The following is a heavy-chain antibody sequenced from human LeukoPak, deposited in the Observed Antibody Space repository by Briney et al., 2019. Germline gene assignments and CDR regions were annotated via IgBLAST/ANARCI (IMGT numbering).Heavy chain of an antibody. CDR1: GGSISSGDYY. CDR2: IYYSGST. Sequence: PSDTLSLTCTVSGGSISSGDYYWSWIRQPPGKGLEWIGYIYYSGSTYYNPSLKSRVTISVDTSKNQFSLKLSSVTAADTAVYYCARDSRRDDFWSGTDAFDIWGQGTMVTVSS. J-gene: IGHJ3*02. D-gene: IGHD3-3*01. CDR3: ARDSRRDDFWSGTDAFDI. V-gene: IGHV4-30-4*02.